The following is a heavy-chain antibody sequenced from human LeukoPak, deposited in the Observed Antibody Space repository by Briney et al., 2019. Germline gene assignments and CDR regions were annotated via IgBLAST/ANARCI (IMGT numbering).Heavy chain of an antibody. Sequence: GGSLRLSCAASGFTFSSYSMNWVRQAPGKGLEWVSYISSSSSTIYYADSVKGRFTISRDNAKNSLYLQMNSLRAEDTAVYYCARDDSSSWSPGWFDPWGQGTLVTVSS. CDR3: ARDDSSSWSPGWFDP. CDR1: GFTFSSYS. J-gene: IGHJ5*02. V-gene: IGHV3-48*04. D-gene: IGHD6-13*01. CDR2: ISSSSSTI.